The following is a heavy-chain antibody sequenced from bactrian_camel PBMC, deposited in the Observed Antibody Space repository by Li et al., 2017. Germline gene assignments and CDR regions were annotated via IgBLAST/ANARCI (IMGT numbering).Heavy chain of an antibody. CDR1: GFTFSNYD. V-gene: IGHV3-2*01. CDR3: ATGSSSIRT. CDR2: INHDGSLT. J-gene: IGHJ4*01. D-gene: IGHD6*01. Sequence: QVQLVESGGALVQPGGSLRLSCAASGFTFSNYDLSWVRQAPGKGLEWVSGINHDGSLTWYADSVRGRFTISRDNAKNMLYLQMNSLKSEDTARYCCATGSSSIRTRGQGTQVTVS.